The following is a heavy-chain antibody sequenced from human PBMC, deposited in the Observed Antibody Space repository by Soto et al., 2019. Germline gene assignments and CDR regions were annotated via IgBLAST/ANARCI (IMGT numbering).Heavy chain of an antibody. CDR2: TYYRSKWYN. J-gene: IGHJ6*02. Sequence: SETLSLTCVISGDSVSSNSAAWNWIRQSPSRGLEWLGRTYYRSKWYNDYALSVESRITINPDPSKNQFSLQLNSVTPEDTAIYYCARGLNYSDSGSPSDVTDVWGQGTTVTVYS. D-gene: IGHD3-10*01. CDR1: GDSVSSNSAA. CDR3: ARGLNYSDSGSPSDVTDV. V-gene: IGHV6-1*01.